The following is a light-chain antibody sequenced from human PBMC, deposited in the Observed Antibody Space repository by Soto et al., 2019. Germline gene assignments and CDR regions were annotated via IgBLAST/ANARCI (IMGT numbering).Light chain of an antibody. V-gene: IGKV2-28*01. J-gene: IGKJ2*01. CDR3: MQALQTPYT. CDR1: QSLLHSNGYNF. CDR2: LGS. Sequence: DIVMTQSPLSLPVTPGEPASISCRSSQSLLHSNGYNFLDWYLQKPGQSPQLLIYLGSNRASGVPDRFSGSGSGTDFTPRISTVEAEDVGTYYCMQALQTPYTFGQGTKLEIK.